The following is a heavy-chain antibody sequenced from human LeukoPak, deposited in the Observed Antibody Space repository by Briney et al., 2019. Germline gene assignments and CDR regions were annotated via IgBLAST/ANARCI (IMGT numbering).Heavy chain of an antibody. V-gene: IGHV1-69*05. CDR2: IIPIFGTA. D-gene: IGHD3-3*01. Sequence: SVKVSCKASGGTFSSYAISWVRQAPGQGLEWMGRIIPIFGTANYAQKFQGRVTITTDESTSTAYMELSSLRSEDTAVYYCAREAPRITIFRVVIRYFDYWGQGTLVTVSS. CDR1: GGTFSSYA. CDR3: AREAPRITIFRVVIRYFDY. J-gene: IGHJ4*02.